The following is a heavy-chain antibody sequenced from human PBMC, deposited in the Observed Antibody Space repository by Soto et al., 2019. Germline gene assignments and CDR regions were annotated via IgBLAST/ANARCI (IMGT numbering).Heavy chain of an antibody. CDR3: ARGYSEWLRSLPWRDVGAFDI. Sequence: QVQLVQSGAEVKKPGASVKVSCKASGYTFTSYDINWVRQATGQGLEWMGWMNPNSGNTGYAQKFQGRVTMTRNTSISTAYMELSSLRSEDTAVYYCARGYSEWLRSLPWRDVGAFDIWGQGTMVTVSS. CDR2: MNPNSGNT. D-gene: IGHD5-12*01. CDR1: GYTFTSYD. V-gene: IGHV1-8*01. J-gene: IGHJ3*02.